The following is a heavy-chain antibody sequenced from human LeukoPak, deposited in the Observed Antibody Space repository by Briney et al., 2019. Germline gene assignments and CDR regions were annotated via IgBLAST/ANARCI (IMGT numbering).Heavy chain of an antibody. J-gene: IGHJ4*02. CDR2: IYISGST. D-gene: IGHD1-1*01. V-gene: IGHV4-61*02. CDR3: ARDRGTWNDDGFDY. Sequence: PSETLSLTCTVSGGSISSGSNYWSWIRQPAGKGLEWIGRIYISGSTNYNPSLKSRVTMSVDTSKNQFSLKLSSVTAADTAVYYCARDRGTWNDDGFDYWGQGTLVTVSS. CDR1: GGSISSGSNY.